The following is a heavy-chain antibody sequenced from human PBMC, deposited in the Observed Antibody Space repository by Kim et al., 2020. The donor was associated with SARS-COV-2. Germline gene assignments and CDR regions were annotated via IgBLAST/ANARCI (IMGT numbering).Heavy chain of an antibody. Sequence: GGSLRLSCAASGFTFDDYTMHWVRQAPGKGLEWVSLISWDGGSTYYADSVKGRFTISRDNSKNSLYLQMNSLRTEDTALYYCAKDMDYYDSSGPTIDYWGQGTLVTVSS. CDR1: GFTFDDYT. CDR3: AKDMDYYDSSGPTIDY. CDR2: ISWDGGST. V-gene: IGHV3-43*01. J-gene: IGHJ4*02. D-gene: IGHD3-22*01.